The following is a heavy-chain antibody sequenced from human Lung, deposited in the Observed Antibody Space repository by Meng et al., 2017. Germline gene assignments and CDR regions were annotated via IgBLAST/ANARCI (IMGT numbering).Heavy chain of an antibody. V-gene: IGHV1-18*01. J-gene: IGHJ5*02. CDR1: GYTFTSYG. Sequence: QVHLVQSGAEVKKPGGSVKVSCKASGYTFTSYGISWVRQAPGQGLEWMGWISTYNGNTNYAQKLPGRVTMTTDTSTSTAYMELRSLTSDDTAVYYCARDGDIVLVRGWFDPWGQGTLVTVSS. CDR3: ARDGDIVLVRGWFDP. D-gene: IGHD2-8*02. CDR2: ISTYNGNT.